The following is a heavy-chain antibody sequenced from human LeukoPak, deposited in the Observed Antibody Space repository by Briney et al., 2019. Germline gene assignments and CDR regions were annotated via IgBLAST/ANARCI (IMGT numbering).Heavy chain of an antibody. Sequence: ASVKVSCKASGGTFSSYAISWVRQAPGQGLEWMGRIIPILGIANYAQKFQGRVTITADKSTSTAYMELSSLRAEDTAVYYCARDPSQIAVENWFDPWGQGTLVTVSS. D-gene: IGHD6-19*01. CDR2: IIPILGIA. CDR3: ARDPSQIAVENWFDP. J-gene: IGHJ5*02. CDR1: GGTFSSYA. V-gene: IGHV1-69*04.